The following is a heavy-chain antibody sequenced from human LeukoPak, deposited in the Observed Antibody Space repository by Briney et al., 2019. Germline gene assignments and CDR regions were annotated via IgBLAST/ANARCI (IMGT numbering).Heavy chain of an antibody. J-gene: IGHJ6*02. CDR1: GASIVSTDYY. D-gene: IGHD3-9*01. V-gene: IGHV4-39*01. CDR2: IYYSGPT. Sequence: SETLSLTCTVSGASIVSTDYYWAWIRQPPGKGLEWIGSIYYSGPTYSNLSLKRRVTMSVEMSKNQFSLKLSSVTAADTALYYCARQRNYDILTGYRRGYGMDVWGQGTTVTVSS. CDR3: ARQRNYDILTGYRRGYGMDV.